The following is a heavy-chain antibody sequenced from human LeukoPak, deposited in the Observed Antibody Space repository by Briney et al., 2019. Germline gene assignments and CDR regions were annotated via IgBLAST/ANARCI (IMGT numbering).Heavy chain of an antibody. V-gene: IGHV1-69*11. CDR3: ARDTPPNWNHQGAFDY. CDR2: IIPILGTA. D-gene: IGHD1-14*01. Sequence: SVKVSCKASGGTFSSYAISWVRQAPGQGLEWMGRIIPILGTANYAQKFQGRVTITTDESTSTAYMELNSLRSEDTAVYYCARDTPPNWNHQGAFDYWGQGTLVTVSS. CDR1: GGTFSSYA. J-gene: IGHJ4*02.